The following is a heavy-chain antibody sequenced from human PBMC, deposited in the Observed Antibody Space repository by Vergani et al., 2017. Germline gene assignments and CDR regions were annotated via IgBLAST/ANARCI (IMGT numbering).Heavy chain of an antibody. V-gene: IGHV4-59*01. CDR3: ARDYGGYSGYENQGMDV. CDR1: GGSLSSYY. Sequence: QVQLQESGPGLVKPSETLSLTCTVSGGSLSSYYWSWIRQPPGKGLEWIGYIYYSGSTNYNPSLKSRVTISVDTSKNQFSLKLSSVTAADTAVYYCARDYGGYSGYENQGMDVWGQGTTVTVSS. D-gene: IGHD5-12*01. CDR2: IYYSGST. J-gene: IGHJ6*02.